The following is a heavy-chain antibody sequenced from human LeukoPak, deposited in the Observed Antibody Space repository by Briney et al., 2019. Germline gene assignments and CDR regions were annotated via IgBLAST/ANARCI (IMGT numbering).Heavy chain of an antibody. Sequence: SETLSLTCAFYGGSFSGYYWSWIRQPPGKGLEWIGEINHSGSTNYNPSLKSRVTISVDTSKNQFSLKLSSVTAADTAVYYCARGITMIVDWGQGTLVTVSS. CDR3: ARGITMIVD. D-gene: IGHD3-22*01. CDR1: GGSFSGYY. CDR2: INHSGST. J-gene: IGHJ4*02. V-gene: IGHV4-34*01.